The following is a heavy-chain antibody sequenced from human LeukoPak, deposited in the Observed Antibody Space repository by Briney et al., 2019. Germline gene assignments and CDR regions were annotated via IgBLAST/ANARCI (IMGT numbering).Heavy chain of an antibody. CDR1: GGTFSSYA. CDR2: IIPIFGTA. V-gene: IGHV1-69*05. J-gene: IGHJ5*02. Sequence: GASVKVSCKASGGTFSSYAISWVRQAPGQGLEWMGGIIPIFGTANYAQKFQGRVTITTDESTSTAYMELSSLRSEDTAVYYSARDADYGDYSGVWFDPWGQGTLVTVSS. D-gene: IGHD4-17*01. CDR3: ARDADYGDYSGVWFDP.